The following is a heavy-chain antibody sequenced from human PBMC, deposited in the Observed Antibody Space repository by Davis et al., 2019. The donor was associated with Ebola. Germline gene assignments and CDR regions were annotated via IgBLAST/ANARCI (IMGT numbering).Heavy chain of an antibody. D-gene: IGHD1-26*01. CDR1: GDSVPSHSVG. CDR3: ARGSSNCFEI. V-gene: IGHV6-1*01. CDR2: TFYRSRWYY. J-gene: IGHJ3*02. Sequence: HSQTLSLTCAISGDSVPSHSVGWNWIRQSPSRGLECLAATFYRSRWYYTYAASLTGRITINPDTSKNQFYLQLNFVAPDDTAVYYCARGSSNCFEIWGQGTIVTVSS.